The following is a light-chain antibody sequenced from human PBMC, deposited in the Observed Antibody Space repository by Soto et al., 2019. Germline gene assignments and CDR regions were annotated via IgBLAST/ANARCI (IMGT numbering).Light chain of an antibody. CDR1: ESVTSS. CDR2: AAS. J-gene: IGKJ5*01. V-gene: IGKV3-15*01. Sequence: EIVMTQSPATLSVSPGDIATLSFRASESVTSSLAWYQQKPGQAPRLLIYAASTRAAGIPARFSGSGSGTDFTLTISSLQSEDFAIYYCQQYYDWPITFGQGTRLEIK. CDR3: QQYYDWPIT.